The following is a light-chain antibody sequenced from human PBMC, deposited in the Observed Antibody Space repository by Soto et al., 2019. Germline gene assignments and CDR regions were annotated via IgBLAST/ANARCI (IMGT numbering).Light chain of an antibody. CDR3: QQYKNWPPLT. V-gene: IGKV3-15*01. CDR2: GAS. Sequence: EIVMTQSPATLSVSPGERDTLSCRASQSVSSNLAWYQQKPGQAPRLLIYGASSRATGIPARFSGNGSGTEFTLTISSLQSEDFAVYYCQQYKNWPPLTFGGGTKVEIK. CDR1: QSVSSN. J-gene: IGKJ4*01.